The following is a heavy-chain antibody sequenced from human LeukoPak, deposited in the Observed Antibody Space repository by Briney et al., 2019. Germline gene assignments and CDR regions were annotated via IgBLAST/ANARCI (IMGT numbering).Heavy chain of an antibody. J-gene: IGHJ6*03. Sequence: GGSLRLSCAASGFTVSSNYMSWVRQAPEKGLEWVSVIYSGGSTYYADSVKGRFTISRDNSKNTLYLQMNSLRAEDTAVYYCARYGSGSYYSYYYYYMNVWGKGTTVTVSS. CDR3: ARYGSGSYYSYYYYYMNV. CDR2: IYSGGST. D-gene: IGHD3-10*01. V-gene: IGHV3-66*01. CDR1: GFTVSSNY.